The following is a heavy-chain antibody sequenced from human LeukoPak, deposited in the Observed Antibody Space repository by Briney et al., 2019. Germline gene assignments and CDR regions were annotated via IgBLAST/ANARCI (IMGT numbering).Heavy chain of an antibody. CDR1: GGSFSGYY. J-gene: IGHJ3*02. CDR2: INHSGST. V-gene: IGHV4-34*01. CDR3: ARDQGYSYGLDI. D-gene: IGHD5-18*01. Sequence: SETLSLTCAVYGGSFSGYYWSWIRQPPGKGLEWIGEINHSGSTNYNPSLKSRVTISVDTSKNQFSLKLSSVTAADTAVYYCARDQGYSYGLDIWGQGTMVTVSS.